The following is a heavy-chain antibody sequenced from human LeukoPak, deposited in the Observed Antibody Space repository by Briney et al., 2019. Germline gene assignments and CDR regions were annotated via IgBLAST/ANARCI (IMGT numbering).Heavy chain of an antibody. Sequence: ASVKVSCKASGYTFTGYYMHWVRQAPGQGLEWMGWINPNSGGTNYAQKFQGRVTMTRDTSISTAYMELSRLRSDDTAVYYCARDSLLWFGEYLWTSFHYYMDVWGKGTTVTISS. V-gene: IGHV1-2*02. CDR1: GYTFTGYY. CDR3: ARDSLLWFGEYLWTSFHYYMDV. CDR2: INPNSGGT. D-gene: IGHD3-10*01. J-gene: IGHJ6*03.